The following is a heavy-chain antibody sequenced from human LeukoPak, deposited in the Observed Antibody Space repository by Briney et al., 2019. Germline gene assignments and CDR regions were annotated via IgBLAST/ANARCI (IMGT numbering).Heavy chain of an antibody. Sequence: GGSLRLSCAASGFVFSASYMSWVRKAPGKGLEWVVTIKPDGSEKYHVDSVSGRFTISRDNTNDSLFLQMDSLRVDDTAVYYCVRGGTYWTVSWGQGTLVNVS. V-gene: IGHV3-7*01. CDR1: GFVFSASY. CDR2: IKPDGSEK. J-gene: IGHJ5*01. CDR3: VRGGTYWTVS.